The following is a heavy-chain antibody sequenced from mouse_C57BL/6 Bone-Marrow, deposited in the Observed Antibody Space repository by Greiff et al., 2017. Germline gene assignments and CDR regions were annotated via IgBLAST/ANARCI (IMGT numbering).Heavy chain of an antibody. CDR1: GFSLTRYG. J-gene: IGHJ4*01. CDR3: ASVSTRAMDY. D-gene: IGHD6-2*01. V-gene: IGHV2-2*01. Sequence: VQGVESGPGLVQPSQSLSITCTVSGFSLTRYGVHWVRQSPGKGLEWLGVIWSGGSTDYNAAFISRLSISKDNSKSQVFFKMNSLQADDTAIYYCASVSTRAMDYWGQGPSVTVSS. CDR2: IWSGGST.